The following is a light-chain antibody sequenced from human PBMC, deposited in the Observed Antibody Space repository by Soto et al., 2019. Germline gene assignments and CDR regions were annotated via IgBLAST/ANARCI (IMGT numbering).Light chain of an antibody. CDR3: QSYDSSLSGSGVV. CDR2: GTS. Sequence: QSVLTQPPSVSGAPGQRVTISCTGSSSNIGAGYDVHWYQQLPGTAPKLLIYGTSNRPSGVPDRFSGSKSGTSASLAITGLHAEDEADYYCQSYDSSLSGSGVVFGGGTKLTVL. J-gene: IGLJ2*01. V-gene: IGLV1-40*01. CDR1: SSNIGAGYD.